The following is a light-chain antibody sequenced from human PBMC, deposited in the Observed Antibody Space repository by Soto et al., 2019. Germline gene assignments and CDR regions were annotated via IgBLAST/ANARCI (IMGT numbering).Light chain of an antibody. CDR1: SSDVGGYNY. V-gene: IGLV2-8*01. CDR3: SSYAGSNIVV. J-gene: IGLJ2*01. Sequence: QSVLTQPPSASGSPGQSVTISCTGTSSDVGGYNYVSWYQQHPGKAPKLMIYEVSKRPSGVPDRFSGSKSGNTASLTVSGLLAEDEADYYCSSYAGSNIVVFGGGTKLTVL. CDR2: EVS.